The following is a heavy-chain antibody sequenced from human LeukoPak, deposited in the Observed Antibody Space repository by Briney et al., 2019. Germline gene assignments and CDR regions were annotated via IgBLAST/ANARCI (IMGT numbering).Heavy chain of an antibody. D-gene: IGHD1-26*01. V-gene: IGHV4-4*07. CDR1: GGSISSYY. CDR3: ARTLRYSGSYYGG. J-gene: IGHJ4*02. CDR2: TYTSGST. Sequence: PSETLSLXCTVSGGSISSYYWSWIRQPAGKGLESIGRTYTSGSTNYNPSLKSRVTMSVDTSKNQFSLKLSSVTAADTAVYYCARTLRYSGSYYGGWGQGTLVTVSS.